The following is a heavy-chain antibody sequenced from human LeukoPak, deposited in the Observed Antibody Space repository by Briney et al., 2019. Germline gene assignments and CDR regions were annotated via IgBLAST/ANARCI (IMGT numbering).Heavy chain of an antibody. V-gene: IGHV3-23*01. CDR3: ATLQSGYSGCDPSGY. CDR2: ISGSGGST. CDR1: GFTFSSYA. D-gene: IGHD5-12*01. J-gene: IGHJ4*02. Sequence: GGSLRLSCAASGFTFSSYAMSWVRQAPGKGLEWVSAISGSGGSTYYADSVKGRFTLSRDNSKNTPYLQINSLRAEDTAVYYCATLQSGYSGCDPSGYWGQGTLVTVSS.